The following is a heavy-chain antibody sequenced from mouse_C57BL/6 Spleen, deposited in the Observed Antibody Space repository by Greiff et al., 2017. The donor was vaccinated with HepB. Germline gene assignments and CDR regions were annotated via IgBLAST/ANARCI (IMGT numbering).Heavy chain of an antibody. V-gene: IGHV2-9-1*01. CDR1: GFSLTSYA. J-gene: IGHJ1*03. CDR2: IWPGGGT. Sequence: VHLVESGPGLVAPSQSLSITCTVSGFSLTSYAISWVRQPPGKGLEWLGVIWPGGGTNYNSALKSRLSISKDNSKSQVFLKMNSLQTDDTARYYCAREDDGYWYFDVWGTGTTVTVSS. CDR3: AREDDGYWYFDV.